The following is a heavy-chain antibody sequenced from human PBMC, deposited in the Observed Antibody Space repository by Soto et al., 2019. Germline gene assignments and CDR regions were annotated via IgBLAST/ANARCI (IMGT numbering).Heavy chain of an antibody. D-gene: IGHD1-1*01. J-gene: IGHJ4*02. CDR1: GGSITTGGYY. CDR3: ARESGDGYNRIDY. CDR2: IYNSGDT. Sequence: QVPLQESGPRLVKPSQTLSLTCSVSGGSITTGGYYWSWIRQPPGKGLEWIGYIYNSGDTYYNPSLKSRVIISVSTSKNQFSLKLSSVTAADTAVYYCARESGDGYNRIDYWGQGTLVTVSS. V-gene: IGHV4-31*03.